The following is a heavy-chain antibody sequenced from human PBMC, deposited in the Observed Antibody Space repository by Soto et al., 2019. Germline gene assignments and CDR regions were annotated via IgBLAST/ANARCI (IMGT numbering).Heavy chain of an antibody. CDR1: GFTCGDYE. J-gene: IGHJ6*02. Sequence: GGPLRVSYGAAGFTCGDYEGNWVRKAPGKGLEWVSYIGTRGRTIYYADSVKGRFTISRDNAKNSLYLQMNSLRAEDTAVYYCARDPAIYSGKFDYGLDVWGQGPTVTVSS. D-gene: IGHD4-4*01. CDR3: ARDPAIYSGKFDYGLDV. V-gene: IGHV3-48*03. CDR2: IGTRGRTI.